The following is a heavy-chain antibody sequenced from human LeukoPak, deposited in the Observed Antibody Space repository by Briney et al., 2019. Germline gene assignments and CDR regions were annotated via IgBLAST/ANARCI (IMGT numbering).Heavy chain of an antibody. D-gene: IGHD5-24*01. CDR2: IDNNGGST. J-gene: IGHJ5*02. CDR3: ARVAGDGWFDP. Sequence: GGSLRLSCAAPGFTFSSYAMHWVRQAAGKGLEYVSAIDNNGGSTYYANSVRGRFTISRDNSKNTLYLQMGSLRVEDMAVYYCARVAGDGWFDPWGQGTLVTVSS. V-gene: IGHV3-64*01. CDR1: GFTFSSYA.